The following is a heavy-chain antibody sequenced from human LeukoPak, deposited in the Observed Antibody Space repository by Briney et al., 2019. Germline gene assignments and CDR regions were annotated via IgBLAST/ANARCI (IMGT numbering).Heavy chain of an antibody. D-gene: IGHD5-18*01. Sequence: GGSLRLSCAASGFTFSSYAMHWVRQAPGKGLEWVAVISYDGSNKYYADSVKGRFTISRDNSKNTLYLQMNSLRAEDTAVYYCVGTALPLAWGQGTLVTVSS. CDR3: VGTALPLA. CDR1: GFTFSSYA. J-gene: IGHJ4*02. CDR2: ISYDGSNK. V-gene: IGHV3-30*04.